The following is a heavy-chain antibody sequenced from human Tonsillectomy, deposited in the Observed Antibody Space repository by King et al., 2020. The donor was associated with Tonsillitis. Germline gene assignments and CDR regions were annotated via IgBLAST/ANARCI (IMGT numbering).Heavy chain of an antibody. Sequence: VQLVESGGGVVQPGMSLRLSFAASGFTFRSYGMHWVRQSPGKGVEWVAVIWYDGSNKYYADSAKGRFTISRDKSKNTLYLQMNSLRAEDTAVYYCARGIPPDYWGQGTLVTVSS. CDR3: ARGIPPDY. CDR2: IWYDGSNK. J-gene: IGHJ4*02. CDR1: GFTFRSYG. V-gene: IGHV3-33*08.